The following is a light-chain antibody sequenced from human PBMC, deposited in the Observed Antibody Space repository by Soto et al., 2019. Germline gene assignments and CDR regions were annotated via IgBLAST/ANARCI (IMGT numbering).Light chain of an antibody. CDR3: QQYFEWPPMT. Sequence: EVVMTQSPATLSVSPGERATRSCRASETVATNLAWYQQKPGQAPRLLSSGASTRAAGISDRFRGSGSGTEFTLTISSLRSEDSAIYYCQQYFEWPPMTFGQGTKVEI. CDR2: GAS. V-gene: IGKV3-15*01. J-gene: IGKJ1*01. CDR1: ETVATN.